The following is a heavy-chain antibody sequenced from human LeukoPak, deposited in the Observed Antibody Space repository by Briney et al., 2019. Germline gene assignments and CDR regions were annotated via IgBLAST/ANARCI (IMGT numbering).Heavy chain of an antibody. CDR3: AKPCGYYYYYVDV. Sequence: GGSLRLSCAASGFSLSNYVMTWVRQAPGKGLEWVSGFSDNGDSAYADSVKGRFAISRDNAKNTVYLQMNSLRDEDTAVYYCAKPCGYYYYYVDVGGKGTAVTISS. J-gene: IGHJ6*03. CDR1: GFSLSNYV. V-gene: IGHV3-23*01. D-gene: IGHD3-22*01. CDR2: FSDNGDSA.